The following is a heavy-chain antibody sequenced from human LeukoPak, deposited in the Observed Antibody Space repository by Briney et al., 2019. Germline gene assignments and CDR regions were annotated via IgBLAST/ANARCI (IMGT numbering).Heavy chain of an antibody. CDR2: INSDGSST. V-gene: IGHV3-74*01. J-gene: IGHJ4*01. CDR1: GFTFSSYW. Sequence: GGSLRLSCAASGFTFSSYWMHWVRQAPGQGLVWVSRINSDGSSTSYADSVKGRFTISRDNAKNTLYLQMNSLRAEDTALYFCARDNLYYYDSSGYCFDYWGHGSQVTVSS. D-gene: IGHD3-22*01. CDR3: ARDNLYYYDSSGYCFDY.